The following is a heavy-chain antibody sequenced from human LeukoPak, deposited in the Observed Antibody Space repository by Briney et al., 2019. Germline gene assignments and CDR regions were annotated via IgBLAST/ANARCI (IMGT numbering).Heavy chain of an antibody. CDR2: ISYDGSNK. D-gene: IGHD3-3*01. CDR1: GFTFSSYG. J-gene: IGHJ6*02. V-gene: IGHV3-30*03. Sequence: QPGRSLRLSCAASGFTFSSYGMHWVRQAPGKGLEWVAVISYDGSNKYYADSVKGRFTISRDNSKNTLYLQMNSLRAEDTAVYYCARANPPYYDFWSGYFYYYYGMDVWGQGTTVTVSS. CDR3: ARANPPYYDFWSGYFYYYYGMDV.